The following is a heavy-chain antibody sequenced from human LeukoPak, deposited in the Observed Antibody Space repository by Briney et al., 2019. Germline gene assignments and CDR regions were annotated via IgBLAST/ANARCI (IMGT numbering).Heavy chain of an antibody. D-gene: IGHD2-2*01. CDR3: ARGVNCSSTSCHPNYFDY. V-gene: IGHV4-34*01. CDR1: GGSFSGYY. J-gene: IGHJ4*02. CDR2: INHSGST. Sequence: SATLSHTCAVYGGSFSGYYWSRIRQPPGKGLEWIGEINHSGSTNYNPSLKSRVTISVDTSKNQFSLKLSSVTAADTAVYYCARGVNCSSTSCHPNYFDYWGQGTLVTVFS.